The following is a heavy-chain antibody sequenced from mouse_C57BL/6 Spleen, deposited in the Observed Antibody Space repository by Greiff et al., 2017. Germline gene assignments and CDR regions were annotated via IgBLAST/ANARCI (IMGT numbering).Heavy chain of an antibody. CDR3: ARERGGDY. V-gene: IGHV5-6*01. Sequence: EVNVVESGGDLVKPGGSLKLSCAASGFTFSSYGMSWVRQTPDKRLEWVATISSGGSYTYYPDSVQGRFTISRDNAKNTLYLQMSSRKSEETAMYYCARERGGDYWGQGTTLTVSS. CDR1: GFTFSSYG. J-gene: IGHJ2*01. CDR2: ISSGGSYT.